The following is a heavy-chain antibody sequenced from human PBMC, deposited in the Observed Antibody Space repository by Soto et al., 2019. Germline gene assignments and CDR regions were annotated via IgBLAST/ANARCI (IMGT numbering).Heavy chain of an antibody. V-gene: IGHV4-31*03. CDR2: IYYSGST. J-gene: IGHJ4*02. D-gene: IGHD6-19*01. Sequence: QVQLQESGPGLVKPSQTLSLTCTVSGGSISSGGYYWSWIRQHPGTGLEWIGYIYYSGSTYYNPSLKSRVTISVDTSKNQFSLKLSSVTAADTAVYYCARGLPGIAVADQTYYFDYWGQGTLVTVSS. CDR1: GGSISSGGYY. CDR3: ARGLPGIAVADQTYYFDY.